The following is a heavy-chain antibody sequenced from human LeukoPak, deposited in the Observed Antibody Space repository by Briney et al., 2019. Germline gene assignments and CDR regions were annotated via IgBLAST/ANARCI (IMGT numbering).Heavy chain of an antibody. V-gene: IGHV1-69*05. Sequence: GASVKVSCKASGGTFSSYAISWVRQAPGQGLEWMGGIIPIFGTANYAQKFQGRVTITTDTSTSTAYMELRSLRSDDTAVYYCARGDIVVVPAAIRPYAFDIWGQGTMVTVSS. CDR1: GGTFSSYA. D-gene: IGHD2-2*02. CDR2: IIPIFGTA. J-gene: IGHJ3*02. CDR3: ARGDIVVVPAAIRPYAFDI.